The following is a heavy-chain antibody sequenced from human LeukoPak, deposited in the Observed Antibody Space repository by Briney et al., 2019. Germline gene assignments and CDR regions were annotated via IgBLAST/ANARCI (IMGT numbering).Heavy chain of an antibody. CDR2: IYYSGST. J-gene: IGHJ4*02. D-gene: IGHD6-13*01. CDR3: ARHKPAPLKRRIAAAGTNFDY. V-gene: IGHV4-59*08. CDR1: GGSFSGYY. Sequence: SETLSLTCAVYGGSFSGYYWSWIRQPPGKGLEWIGYIYYSGSTNYNPSLKSRVTISVDTSKNQFSLKLSSVTAADTAVYYCARHKPAPLKRRIAAAGTNFDYWGQGTLVTVSS.